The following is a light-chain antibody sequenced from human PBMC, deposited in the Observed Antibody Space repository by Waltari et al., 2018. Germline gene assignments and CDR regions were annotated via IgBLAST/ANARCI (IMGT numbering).Light chain of an antibody. CDR2: LEGSGSY. CDR3: ETWHGNTQV. J-gene: IGLJ2*01. V-gene: IGLV4-60*03. Sequence: QPVLTQSSSASASLGSSVKLTCTLSSGHSSYIIAWHQQQPGKAPRYLMKLEGSGSYRQGSGFPVRFAGSGSVADRYLISSNSQSEDEADYYCETWHGNTQVVGGGTKLTVL. CDR1: SGHSSYI.